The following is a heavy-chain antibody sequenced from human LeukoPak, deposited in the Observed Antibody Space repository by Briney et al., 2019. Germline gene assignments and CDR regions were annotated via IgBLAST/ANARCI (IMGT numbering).Heavy chain of an antibody. CDR2: IHFSGTI. CDR1: GASISGTDYY. D-gene: IGHD5-18*01. CDR3: AAGGDTAKGEKY. Sequence: ASETLSLTCTVSGASISGTDYYWTWPRHHPGEGLEWLGFIHFSGTIYYNPSLRSRLIISADTAKNQMSLKLSSMTAADTAVYYCAAGGDTAKGEKYWGQGTQVTVSS. V-gene: IGHV4-31*03. J-gene: IGHJ4*02.